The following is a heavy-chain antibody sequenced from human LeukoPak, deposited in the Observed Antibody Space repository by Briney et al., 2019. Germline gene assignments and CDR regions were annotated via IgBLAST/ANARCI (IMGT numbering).Heavy chain of an antibody. Sequence: ASVKVSCKASGYIFTNYYIHWVRQAPGQRPEWMGMINPSGGTTDYAQKFQDRVTMTRDTSTSTVYMELSSLRSEDAAVYFCVRSEITTSGDDAFDIWGQGTMVTVSS. J-gene: IGHJ3*02. CDR3: VRSEITTSGDDAFDI. V-gene: IGHV1-46*01. CDR1: GYIFTNYY. CDR2: INPSGGTT. D-gene: IGHD2-21*02.